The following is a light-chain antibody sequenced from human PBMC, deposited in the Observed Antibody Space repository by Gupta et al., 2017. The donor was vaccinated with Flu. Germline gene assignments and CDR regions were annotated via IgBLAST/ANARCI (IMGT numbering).Light chain of an antibody. CDR2: EGT. J-gene: IGLJ1*01. V-gene: IGLV2-23*01. Sequence: QSALTQPASVSGSPGQSITISCTGTSSEVGSYSVVSWYQQHPGKAPNVIIYEGTKRPSGVSSRFSGSKSGNTASLTVSGLQAEDEADYYCSSYASSDIYLFGTGTKVTVL. CDR1: SSEVGSYSV. CDR3: SSYASSDIYL.